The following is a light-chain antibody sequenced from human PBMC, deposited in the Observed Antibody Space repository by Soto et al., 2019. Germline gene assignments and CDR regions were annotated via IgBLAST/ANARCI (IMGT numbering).Light chain of an antibody. CDR1: QDIHNY. CDR2: AAS. J-gene: IGKJ1*01. CDR3: QNYYNYPWT. V-gene: IGKV1-8*01. Sequence: AVLLTHSPSSFSASTGDRATITCRASQDIHNYLAWYQQVPGKAPKLLLYAASILQTGVPSRFSGSGSGTDFTLTINGLQSEDFATYFCQNYYNYPWTVRQGPTVE.